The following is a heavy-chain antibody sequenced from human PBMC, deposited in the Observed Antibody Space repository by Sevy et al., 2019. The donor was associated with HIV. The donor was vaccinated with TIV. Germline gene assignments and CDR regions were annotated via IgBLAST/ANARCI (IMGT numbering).Heavy chain of an antibody. J-gene: IGHJ3*02. CDR2: ISSSSSYI. CDR3: ARDRNPYDYIWGSYRSDAFDI. D-gene: IGHD3-16*02. Sequence: GGSLRLSCAASGFTFSSYSMNWVRQAPGKGLEWVSSISSSSSYIYYADSVKGRFTISRDNAKNSLYLQMNSLRAEDTAVYYCARDRNPYDYIWGSYRSDAFDIWGQGTMFTVSS. CDR1: GFTFSSYS. V-gene: IGHV3-21*01.